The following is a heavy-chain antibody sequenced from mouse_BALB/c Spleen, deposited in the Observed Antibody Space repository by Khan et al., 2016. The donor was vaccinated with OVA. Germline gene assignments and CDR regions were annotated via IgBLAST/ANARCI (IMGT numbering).Heavy chain of an antibody. Sequence: QVQLQQSGAELARPGASVKLSCKASGYTFTDYYINWVKQRPGQGLEWIGEIYPGSGNTYYNEKFKGKAKLTADKSSSTAYMQLSSLTSEDSAVYFCARSNYFGYTFAYWGQGTLVTVSA. CDR3: ARSNYFGYTFAY. J-gene: IGHJ3*01. D-gene: IGHD1-2*01. CDR2: IYPGSGNT. CDR1: GYTFTDYY. V-gene: IGHV1-77*01.